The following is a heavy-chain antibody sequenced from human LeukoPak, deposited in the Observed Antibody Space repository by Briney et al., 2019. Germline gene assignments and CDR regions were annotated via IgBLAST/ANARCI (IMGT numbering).Heavy chain of an antibody. D-gene: IGHD5-24*01. J-gene: IGHJ4*02. V-gene: IGHV5-51*01. CDR3: ARGPHPVEMATIFIY. Sequence: GESLKISCKGSGYSFTSYWIGWVRQMPGKGLEWMGIIYPGDSDTRYSPSFQGQVTISADKSISTAYLQWSSLKPSDTAMYYCARGPHPVEMATIFIYWGQGTLVTVSS. CDR2: IYPGDSDT. CDR1: GYSFTSYW.